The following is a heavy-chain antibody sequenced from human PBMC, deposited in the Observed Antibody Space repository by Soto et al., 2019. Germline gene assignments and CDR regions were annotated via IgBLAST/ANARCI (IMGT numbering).Heavy chain of an antibody. J-gene: IGHJ4*02. CDR1: GLNFDDFA. V-gene: IGHV3-9*01. D-gene: IGHD3-3*01. CDR3: AKGRYDFWSPYYFDS. CDR2: ITWNSRVL. Sequence: SLRLSCVGTGLNFDDFAMHWVRQAPGKGLEWVSGITWNSRVLAYADSVKGRFTISRDNARNSLYLQMDSLRDEDTALYYCAKGRYDFWSPYYFDSWGQGTLVTASS.